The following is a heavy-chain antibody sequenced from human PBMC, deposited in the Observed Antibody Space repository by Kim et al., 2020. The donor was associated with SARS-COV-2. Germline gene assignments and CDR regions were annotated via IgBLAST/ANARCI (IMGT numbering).Heavy chain of an antibody. Sequence: GGSLRLSCAASGFSFSTYAVTWVRQPPGKGLQWVSAISASGVDTYYADSVKGRFAISRDNSKNTVYLQMNSLRVEGTAVYYCGRYCISTTCSVYYGMDVWGQGATVTVSS. D-gene: IGHD2-2*01. V-gene: IGHV3-23*01. CDR1: GFSFSTYA. CDR2: ISASGVDT. J-gene: IGHJ6*02. CDR3: GRYCISTTCSVYYGMDV.